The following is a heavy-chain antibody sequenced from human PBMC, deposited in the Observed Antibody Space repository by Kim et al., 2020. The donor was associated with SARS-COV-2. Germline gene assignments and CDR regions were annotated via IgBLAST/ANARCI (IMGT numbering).Heavy chain of an antibody. CDR1: GFTFSNYA. D-gene: IGHD4-17*01. Sequence: GGSLRLSCAASGFTFSNYAMSWVRQAPGKGLEWVSAIRGSGGSTYYADSVKGRFTISRDNSKNALYLQMNSLRAEDTAVYYCAKDPRYGDTSWGQGTLVTVSS. CDR2: IRGSGGST. J-gene: IGHJ5*02. V-gene: IGHV3-23*01. CDR3: AKDPRYGDTS.